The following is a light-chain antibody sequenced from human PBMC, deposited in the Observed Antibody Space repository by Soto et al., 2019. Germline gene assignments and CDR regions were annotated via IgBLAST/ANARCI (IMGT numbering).Light chain of an antibody. J-gene: IGKJ1*01. CDR1: QSVSSSS. V-gene: IGKV3-20*01. CDR2: AAS. CDR3: QQYGSSTGT. Sequence: IVLTQSPGTLSLSPGERVTLSCRASQSVSSSSLAWYQQKPGQAPRLLIYAASSRATGIPDRISGSGSGTDFTLTIGRLEPEDFAVYYCQQYGSSTGTFGQGTKVDIK.